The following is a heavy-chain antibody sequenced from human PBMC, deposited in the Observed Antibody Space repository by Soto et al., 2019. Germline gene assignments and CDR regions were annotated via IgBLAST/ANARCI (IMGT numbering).Heavy chain of an antibody. D-gene: IGHD2-2*01. CDR3: ALVQQPPNYFDY. CDR1: GGTFSSYA. CDR2: IIPIFGTA. V-gene: IGHV1-69*01. J-gene: IGHJ4*02. Sequence: VKVSCKASGGTFSSYAISWVRQAPGQGLEWMGGIIPIFGTANYAQKFQGRVTITADESTSTAYMELSSLRSEDTAVYYCALVQQPPNYFDYWGQGTLVTVSS.